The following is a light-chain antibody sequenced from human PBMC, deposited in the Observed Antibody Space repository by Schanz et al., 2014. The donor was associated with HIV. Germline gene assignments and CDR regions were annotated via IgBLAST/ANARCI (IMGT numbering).Light chain of an antibody. V-gene: IGKV1-12*02. Sequence: DIQMTQSPSSVSASVGDRVTITCRASQGLWTSRLAWYQQKPGMPPKLLIYAVSTLQSGVPSRFSGSGSGTDFTLTISSLQPEDFATYYCQQSYSTPSWTFGQGTKVEIK. CDR1: QGLWTSR. CDR2: AVS. J-gene: IGKJ1*01. CDR3: QQSYSTPSWT.